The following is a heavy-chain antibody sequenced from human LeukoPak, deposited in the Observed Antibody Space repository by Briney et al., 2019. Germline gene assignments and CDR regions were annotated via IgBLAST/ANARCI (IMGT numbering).Heavy chain of an antibody. CDR2: ISSSGSTI. CDR3: AGDSSGYYYAFDI. Sequence: AGGSPRLSCAASGFTFSDYYMRWIRQAPGKGLERVSYISSSGSTIYYADSVKGRFTISRDNAKNSLYLQMNSLRAEDTAVYYCAGDSSGYYYAFDIWGQGTMVTVSS. V-gene: IGHV3-11*01. CDR1: GFTFSDYY. J-gene: IGHJ3*02. D-gene: IGHD3-22*01.